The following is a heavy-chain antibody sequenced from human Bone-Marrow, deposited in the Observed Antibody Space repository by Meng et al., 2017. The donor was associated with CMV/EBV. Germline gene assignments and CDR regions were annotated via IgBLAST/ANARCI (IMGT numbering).Heavy chain of an antibody. V-gene: IGHV3-23*01. J-gene: IGHJ4*02. CDR1: GFTFSSYA. CDR2: ISGGGVTT. Sequence: GESLKISCAASGFTFSSYAMSWVRQAPGKGLEWVSTISGGGVTTSYGDSVKGRFTISRDNSKNTLYLQMNSLRAEDTAIYSCARGRRYCSSISCQTYFDYWGQGTLVTVSS. CDR3: ARGRRYCSSISCQTYFDY. D-gene: IGHD2-2*01.